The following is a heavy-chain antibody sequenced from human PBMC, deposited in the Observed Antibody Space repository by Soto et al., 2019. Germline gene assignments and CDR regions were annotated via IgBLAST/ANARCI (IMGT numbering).Heavy chain of an antibody. CDR1: GYSFTSYW. D-gene: IGHD6-6*01. J-gene: IGHJ4*02. CDR3: ARLWGESSSPPIFDY. V-gene: IGHV5-51*01. CDR2: IYPGDSDT. Sequence: GESLKISCKGSGYSFTSYWIGWVRQMPGKGLEWMGIIYPGDSDTRYSPSFQGQVTISADKSISTAYLQWSSLKASDTAMYYCARLWGESSSPPIFDYWGQGTLVTVSS.